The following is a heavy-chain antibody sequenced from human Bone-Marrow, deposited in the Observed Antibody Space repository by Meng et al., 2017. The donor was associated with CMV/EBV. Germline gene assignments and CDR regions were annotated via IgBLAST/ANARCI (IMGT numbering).Heavy chain of an antibody. V-gene: IGHV4-31*02. CDR3: ARVDIVVVPAAPSPWYFDL. CDR2: IYYSGRT. CDR1: SGDSYS. D-gene: IGHD2-2*03. J-gene: IGHJ2*01. Sequence: SGDSYSWTWILQHPGTGVEWIGYIYYSGRTYYNPSLRSRVAISVDTSRNRFSLMLTSVTVADTAVYYCARVDIVVVPAAPSPWYFDLWGRGTLVTVSS.